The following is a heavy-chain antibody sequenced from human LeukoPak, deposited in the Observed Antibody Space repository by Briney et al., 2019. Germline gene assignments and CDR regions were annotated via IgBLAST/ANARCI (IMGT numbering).Heavy chain of an antibody. CDR1: GFTVSSIY. CDR3: ARDPSLPWGYYYYYMGV. CDR2: ISSSSYI. V-gene: IGHV3-69-1*01. Sequence: GGSLRLSCAASGFTVSSIYMNWVRQAPGKGLEWVSSISSSSYIYYADSVKGRFTISRDNAKNSLYLQMNSLRAEDTAVYYCARDPSLPWGYYYYYMGVWGKGTTVTVSS. J-gene: IGHJ6*03. D-gene: IGHD7-27*01.